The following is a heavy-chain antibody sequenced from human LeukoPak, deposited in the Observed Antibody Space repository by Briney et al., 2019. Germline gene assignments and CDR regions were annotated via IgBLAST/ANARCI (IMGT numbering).Heavy chain of an antibody. V-gene: IGHV3-48*03. J-gene: IGHJ4*02. Sequence: GGSLRLSCAASGVTFSSFDMNWVRQAPGXGLEWVSYISSSGSTICYADSVKGRFTISRDNAKSSLYLQMSSLRGEDTAVYYCASSLTHFDYWGQGTLVTVSS. CDR1: GVTFSSFD. CDR3: ASSLTHFDY. D-gene: IGHD1-14*01. CDR2: ISSSGSTI.